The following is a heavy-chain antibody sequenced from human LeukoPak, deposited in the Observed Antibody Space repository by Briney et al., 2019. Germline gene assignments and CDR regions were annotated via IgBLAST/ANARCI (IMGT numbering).Heavy chain of an antibody. J-gene: IGHJ6*02. CDR3: ARVRYYYDSSGHMDV. CDR2: IWYDGSNK. CDR1: GFTFSSYG. D-gene: IGHD3-22*01. V-gene: IGHV3-33*01. Sequence: GRSLRLSCAASGFTFSSYGMHLVRQAPGKGLEWVAVIWYDGSNKYYADSVKGRFTISRDNSKNTLYLQMNSLRAEDTAVYYCARVRYYYDSSGHMDVWGQGTTVTVSS.